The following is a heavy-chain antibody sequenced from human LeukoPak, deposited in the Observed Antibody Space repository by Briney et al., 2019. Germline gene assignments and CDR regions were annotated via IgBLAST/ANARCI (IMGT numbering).Heavy chain of an antibody. CDR2: IYNAGST. J-gene: IGHJ4*02. V-gene: IGHV4-61*02. CDR3: ARRYCTGGTCYEGDY. Sequence: PSETLSLTCTVSGGSISSGGYFWSWIRQPVGKGLEWIGRIYNAGSTNYNPSLQSRVTISLDTSKNQFSLRLSLVTAADTAVYYCARRYCTGGTCYEGDYWGQGTLVTVSS. D-gene: IGHD2-15*01. CDR1: GGSISSGGYF.